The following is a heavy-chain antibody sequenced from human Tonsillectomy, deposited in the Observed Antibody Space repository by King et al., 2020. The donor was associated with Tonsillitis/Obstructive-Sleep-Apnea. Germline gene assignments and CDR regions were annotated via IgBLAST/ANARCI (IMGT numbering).Heavy chain of an antibody. CDR3: AGVPAWADYYYMDV. V-gene: IGHV3-23*04. CDR1: GFTFTSYA. CDR2: ISDNGAGT. D-gene: IGHD4/OR15-4a*01. Sequence: VQLVESGGGSVQPGGSLRISCAASGFTFTSYALTWVRQAPGKGLEWVSSISDNGAGTHYADSVKGRFTISRDNSKNTLYLQMNSLRVDDTAVYYCAGVPAWADYYYMDVGGKGTTVTVS. J-gene: IGHJ6*03.